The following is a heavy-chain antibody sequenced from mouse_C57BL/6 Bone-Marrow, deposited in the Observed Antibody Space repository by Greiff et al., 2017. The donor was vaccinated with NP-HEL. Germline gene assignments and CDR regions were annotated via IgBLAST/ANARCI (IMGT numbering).Heavy chain of an antibody. CDR1: GFTFSSYG. V-gene: IGHV5-6*01. CDR2: ISSGGSYT. CDR3: ARRYYGSSWYFDY. J-gene: IGHJ2*01. D-gene: IGHD1-1*01. Sequence: EVQGVESGGDLVKPGGSLKLSCAASGFTFSSYGMSWVRQTPDKRLEWVATISSGGSYTYYPDSVKGRFTISRDNAKNTLYLQMSSLKSEDTAMYYCARRYYGSSWYFDYWGQGTTLTVSS.